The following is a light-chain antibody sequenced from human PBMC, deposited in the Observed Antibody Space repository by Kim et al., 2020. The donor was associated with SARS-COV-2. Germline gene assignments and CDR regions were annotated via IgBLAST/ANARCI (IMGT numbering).Light chain of an antibody. J-gene: IGLJ1*01. V-gene: IGLV1-47*01. CDR2: RNN. CDR3: AAWDDSLSGYV. CDR1: SCNIGSNY. Sequence: RVTTACSGSSCNIGSNYEYWDQQLPGTAPKLLIYRNNQRPSGVPDRFSGSKSGTSASLAISGLRSEDEADYYCAAWDDSLSGYVFGTGTKVTVL.